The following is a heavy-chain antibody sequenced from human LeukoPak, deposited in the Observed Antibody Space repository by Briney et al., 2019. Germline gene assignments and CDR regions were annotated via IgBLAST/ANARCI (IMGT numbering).Heavy chain of an antibody. J-gene: IGHJ4*02. V-gene: IGHV4-39*07. CDR3: ARAMIVGIPIDY. CDR1: GGSINTNSYY. Sequence: SETLSLTCTVSGGSINTNSYYWGWIRQPPGRGLEWIGTIYYSGSTYYNPSLKSRVTISVDTSKNQFSLKLSSVTAADTAVYYCARAMIVGIPIDYWGQGTLVTVSS. D-gene: IGHD3-22*01. CDR2: IYYSGST.